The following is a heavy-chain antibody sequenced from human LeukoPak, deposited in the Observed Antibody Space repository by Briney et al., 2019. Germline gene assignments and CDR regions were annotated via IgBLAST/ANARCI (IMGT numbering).Heavy chain of an antibody. V-gene: IGHV4-34*01. D-gene: IGHD6-6*01. J-gene: IGHJ4*02. CDR1: GGSISSYY. Sequence: PSETLSLTCTVSGGSISSYYWSWIRQPPGKGLEWIGEINHSGSTNYNPSLKSRVTISVDTSKNQFSLKLSSVTAADTAVYYCARGYSSSSLLLSLVFDYWGQGTLVTVSS. CDR3: ARGYSSSSLLLSLVFDY. CDR2: INHSGST.